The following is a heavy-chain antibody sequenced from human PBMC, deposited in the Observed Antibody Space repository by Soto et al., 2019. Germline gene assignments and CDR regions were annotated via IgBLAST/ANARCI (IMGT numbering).Heavy chain of an antibody. J-gene: IGHJ6*01. D-gene: IGHD2-2*01. CDR2: IRSKAYGGTT. CDR3: TRDCSSTSCFDYYYYGMDV. V-gene: IGHV3-49*03. Sequence: GGSLRLSCTASGFTFGDYAMSWFRQAPGKGLEWVGFIRSKAYGGTTEYAASVKGRFTISRDDSKSIAYLQMNSLKTEDTAVYYCTRDCSSTSCFDYYYYGMDVWGQGNTVTVYS. CDR1: GFTFGDYA.